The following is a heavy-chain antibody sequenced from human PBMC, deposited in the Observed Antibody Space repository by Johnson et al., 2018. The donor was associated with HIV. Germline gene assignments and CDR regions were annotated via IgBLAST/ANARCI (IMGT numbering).Heavy chain of an antibody. CDR2: IKQEGSER. J-gene: IGHJ3*02. CDR3: ARNGDGYTPDAFDI. D-gene: IGHD5-24*01. Sequence: EVQLVESGGGLVQPGGSLRLSCAASLFTFRSYWMSWVRRARGRGLEWVANIKQEGSERHHVDSEKGRFTISRDNAKKSLYLQMNSLRVEDTAVYFCARNGDGYTPDAFDIWGQGTVVTVSS. CDR1: LFTFRSYW. V-gene: IGHV3-7*01.